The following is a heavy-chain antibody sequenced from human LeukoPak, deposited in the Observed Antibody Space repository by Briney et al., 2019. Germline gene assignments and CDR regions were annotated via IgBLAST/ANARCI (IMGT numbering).Heavy chain of an antibody. V-gene: IGHV4-34*01. D-gene: IGHD1-26*01. CDR1: GGSFSGYH. CDR2: INHSGST. Sequence: SETLSLTCAVYGGSFSGYHWSWIRQPPGKGLEWIGEINHSGSTNYNPSLKSRVTISVDTSKNQFSLKVSSVTAADTAVYYCARVNSDYYDLWGQGNLVTVSS. CDR3: ARVNSDYYDL. J-gene: IGHJ5*02.